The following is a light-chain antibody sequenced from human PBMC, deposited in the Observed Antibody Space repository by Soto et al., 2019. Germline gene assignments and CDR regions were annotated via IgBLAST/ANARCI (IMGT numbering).Light chain of an antibody. J-gene: IGLJ3*02. Sequence: QSALTQPASVSGSPGQSITISCTGTSSDVGRYNLVSWYQQHPGKAPKLMIYEVSKRLSGVSNRFSGSKSGNTASLTISGLQAEDAADYYCCSYAGSSTWVFGGGTKLTVL. CDR1: SSDVGRYNL. V-gene: IGLV2-23*02. CDR3: CSYAGSSTWV. CDR2: EVS.